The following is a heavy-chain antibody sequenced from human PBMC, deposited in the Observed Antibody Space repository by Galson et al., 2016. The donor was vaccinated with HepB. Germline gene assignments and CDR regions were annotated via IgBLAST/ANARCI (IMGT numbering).Heavy chain of an antibody. Sequence: QSGAEVKQPGESLKISCKGSTYTFTSYWIGWVRQMPGNGLEWMGIIFPGDSDANYSPSFQGQVTISADQSLRTAYLPWSALKASATGVYYCARSKDYGVDYWGQGTQVTVSS. D-gene: IGHD4-17*01. CDR2: IFPGDSDA. J-gene: IGHJ4*02. V-gene: IGHV5-51*01. CDR3: ARSKDYGVDY. CDR1: TYTFTSYW.